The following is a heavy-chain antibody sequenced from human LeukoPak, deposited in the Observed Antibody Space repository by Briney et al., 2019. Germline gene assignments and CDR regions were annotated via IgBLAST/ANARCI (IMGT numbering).Heavy chain of an antibody. Sequence: ASXXVXCKASGYTFTSYGISWVRQAPGQGLEWMGWISAYNGNTNYAQKLQGRVTMTTDTSTSTAYMELRSLRSDDTAVYYCARSISIIVGATEDYWGQGTLVTVSS. V-gene: IGHV1-18*01. J-gene: IGHJ4*02. D-gene: IGHD1-26*01. CDR2: ISAYNGNT. CDR1: GYTFTSYG. CDR3: ARSISIIVGATEDY.